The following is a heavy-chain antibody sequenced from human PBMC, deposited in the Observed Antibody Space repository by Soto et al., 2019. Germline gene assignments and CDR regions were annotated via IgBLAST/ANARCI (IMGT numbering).Heavy chain of an antibody. D-gene: IGHD6-13*01. Sequence: EVQLLESGGGLVQPGGSLRLSCAASGFTFSSYAMSWVPQAPGKVREWVSAISGSGGSTYYADSGKGRFTISRDKSKNTLYPQMNTPRAEDTAVYYCAYSSTPFDYWGKGTLVTVSS. CDR1: GFTFSSYA. CDR2: ISGSGGST. J-gene: IGHJ4*02. V-gene: IGHV3-23*01. CDR3: AYSSTPFDY.